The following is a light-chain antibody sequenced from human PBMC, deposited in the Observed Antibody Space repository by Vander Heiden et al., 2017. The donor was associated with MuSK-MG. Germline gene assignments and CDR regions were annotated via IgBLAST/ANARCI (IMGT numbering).Light chain of an antibody. J-gene: IGLJ3*02. CDR1: SSEVGSYNL. Sequence: QSALTQPASVSGSPGQSITISCTGTSSEVGSYNLVSWYQQHPGKAPKLMIYEVSKRPSVVSNRFSGSKSGNTASLTISGLQAEDEADYYCCSYAGSSTWVFGGGTKLTVL. CDR3: CSYAGSSTWV. V-gene: IGLV2-23*02. CDR2: EVS.